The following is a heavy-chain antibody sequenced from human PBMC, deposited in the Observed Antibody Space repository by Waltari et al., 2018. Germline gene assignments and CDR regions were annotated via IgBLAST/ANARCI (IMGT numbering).Heavy chain of an antibody. CDR3: ARVLRLRIRPTGYSTSRGAFDI. Sequence: QVQLQQWGAGLLKPSETLSLTCAVYGGSFSGYYWSWIRQPPGKGLEWIGEINHSGSTNDNPSLKSRVTISVDTAKNQFSLKLSSVTAADTAVYYCARVLRLRIRPTGYSTSRGAFDIWGQGTMVTVSS. J-gene: IGHJ3*02. CDR1: GGSFSGYY. D-gene: IGHD6-6*01. V-gene: IGHV4-34*01. CDR2: INHSGST.